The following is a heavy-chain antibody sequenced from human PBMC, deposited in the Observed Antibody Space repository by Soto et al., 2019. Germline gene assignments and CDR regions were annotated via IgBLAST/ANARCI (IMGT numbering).Heavy chain of an antibody. D-gene: IGHD2-21*02. V-gene: IGHV1-3*01. CDR2: INPGNGDT. CDR3: ARKSYISGDDDSYYFDY. CDR1: GYTFTRYA. J-gene: IGHJ4*02. Sequence: ASVKVSCKASGYTFTRYAMHWARQAPGQRPEWMGWINPGNGDTKYSEKLQGRVTFTRDTSATTIYMELSSLRSEDTALYYCARKSYISGDDDSYYFDYWGQGTTVTVYS.